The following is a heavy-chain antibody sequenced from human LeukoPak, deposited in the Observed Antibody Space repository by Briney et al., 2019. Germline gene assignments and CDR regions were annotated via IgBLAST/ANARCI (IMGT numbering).Heavy chain of an antibody. CDR2: IYYSGST. V-gene: IGHV4-31*03. Sequence: SETLSLTCTVSGGSISSGGYYWSWIRQHPGKGLEWIGYIYYSGSTYYNPSLKSRVTISVDTSKNQSSLKLSSVTAADTAVYYCASSGRSGYYSNWFDPWGQGTLVTVSS. J-gene: IGHJ5*02. CDR1: GGSISSGGYY. CDR3: ASSGRSGYYSNWFDP. D-gene: IGHD3-22*01.